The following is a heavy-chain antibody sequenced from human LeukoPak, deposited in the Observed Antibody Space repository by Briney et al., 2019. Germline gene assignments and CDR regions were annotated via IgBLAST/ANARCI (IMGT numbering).Heavy chain of an antibody. D-gene: IGHD3-22*01. CDR2: INPNSGGT. CDR1: GYTFTGYY. Sequence: ASVKVSCKASGYTFTGYYMHWVRQAPGQGLEWMGRINPNSGGTNYAQKFQGRVTMTRDTSISTAYMELSWLRSDDTAVSYCATYDSSGYPVGSWGQGALFTVSS. CDR3: ATYDSSGYPVGS. J-gene: IGHJ4*02. V-gene: IGHV1-2*06.